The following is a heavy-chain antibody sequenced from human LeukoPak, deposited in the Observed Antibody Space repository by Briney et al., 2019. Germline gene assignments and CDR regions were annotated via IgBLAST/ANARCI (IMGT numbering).Heavy chain of an antibody. CDR3: ARVYRETQRWSYYFDY. CDR1: GDSITSHY. CDR2: IYKGATT. J-gene: IGHJ4*02. Sequence: PSETLYLTCSVSGDSITSHYWTWIRQSPTKGLEWIGYIYKGATTNYNDSLKRRVTMSMDTSKNLFSLNLKSVTAADTAVYYCARVYRETQRWSYYFDYWGQGILVTVSS. V-gene: IGHV4-59*11. D-gene: IGHD4/OR15-4a*01.